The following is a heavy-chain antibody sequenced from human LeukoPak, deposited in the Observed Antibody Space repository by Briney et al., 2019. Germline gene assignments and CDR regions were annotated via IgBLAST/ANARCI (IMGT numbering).Heavy chain of an antibody. CDR1: GDTVSSINAA. J-gene: IGHJ4*02. CDR3: VRSGYSGYLDY. V-gene: IGHV6-1*01. Sequence: SQTLSLTCAISGDTVSSINAARNWTRQSPSRGLEWLGRTYYRSKWYNHYAVSVKSRITINPDTSKNQFSLQLNSVTPDDTAVYYCVRSGYSGYLDYWGQGTLVTVSS. D-gene: IGHD5-12*01. CDR2: TYYRSKWYN.